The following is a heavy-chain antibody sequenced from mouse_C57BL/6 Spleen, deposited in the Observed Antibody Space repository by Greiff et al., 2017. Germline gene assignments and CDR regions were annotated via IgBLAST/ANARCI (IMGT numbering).Heavy chain of an antibody. V-gene: IGHV5-17*01. CDR1: GFTFSDYG. CDR3: AYITTVVAPYAMDY. Sequence: EVKVVESGGGLVKPGGSLKLSCAASGFTFSDYGMHWVRQAPEKGLEWVAYISSGSSTIYYADTVKGRFTISRDNAKNTLFLQMTSLRSEDTAMYYCAYITTVVAPYAMDYWGQGTSVTVSS. J-gene: IGHJ4*01. CDR2: ISSGSSTI. D-gene: IGHD1-1*01.